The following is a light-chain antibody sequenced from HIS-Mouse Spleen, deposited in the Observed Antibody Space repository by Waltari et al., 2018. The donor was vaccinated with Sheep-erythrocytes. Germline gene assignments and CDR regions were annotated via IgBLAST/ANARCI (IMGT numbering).Light chain of an antibody. CDR3: QAWDSSTAWV. CDR2: QDS. J-gene: IGLJ3*02. V-gene: IGLV3-1*01. Sequence: SYELTQPPSVSVSPGQTASIPCSGDKLGDQYACWYPQKPGQSPVLVIYQDSKRPSGIPERFSGSNSGNTATLTISGTQAMDEADYYCQAWDSSTAWVFGGGTKLTVL. CDR1: KLGDQY.